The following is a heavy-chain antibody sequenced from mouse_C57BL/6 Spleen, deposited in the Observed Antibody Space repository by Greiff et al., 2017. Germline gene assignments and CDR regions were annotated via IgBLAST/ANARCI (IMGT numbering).Heavy chain of an antibody. CDR3: ARTYGNYYAMDY. D-gene: IGHD1-1*02. Sequence: VKLQQSGAELVRPGSSVKLSCKASGYTFTSYWMHWVKQRPIQGLEWIGNIDPSDSETHYNQKFKDKATLTVDKSSSTAYMQLSSLTSEDSAVYYCARTYGNYYAMDYWGQGTSVTVSS. CDR1: GYTFTSYW. CDR2: IDPSDSET. J-gene: IGHJ4*01. V-gene: IGHV1-52*01.